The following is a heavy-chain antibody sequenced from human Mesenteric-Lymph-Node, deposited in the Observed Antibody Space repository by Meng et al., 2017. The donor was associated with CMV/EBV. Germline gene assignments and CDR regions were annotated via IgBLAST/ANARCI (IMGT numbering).Heavy chain of an antibody. D-gene: IGHD1-26*01. CDR3: ATDVVGGTTGYYYGLDV. J-gene: IGHJ6*02. CDR2: ISWNSGSI. CDR1: GFTFEDYT. Sequence: SLKISCAASGFTFEDYTMHWVRQPPGKGLEWVSGISWNSGSIGYADSVKGRFTISRDNAKNSLYLQMNSLRGEDTALYYCATDVVGGTTGYYYGLDVWGQGTTVTVSS. V-gene: IGHV3-9*01.